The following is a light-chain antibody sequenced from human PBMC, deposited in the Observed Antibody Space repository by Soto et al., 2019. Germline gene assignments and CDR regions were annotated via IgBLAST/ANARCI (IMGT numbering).Light chain of an antibody. J-gene: IGLJ2*01. Sequence: SALTQPASVSGSPGQSITISCTGTSSDVGGYNYVSWYQQHPGKAPKLMIYDVNNRPSGVSNRFSGSKSGNTASLTISGLQAEDEADYYCSSSTSSSTLVFGGGTKLTVL. V-gene: IGLV2-14*01. CDR2: DVN. CDR1: SSDVGGYNY. CDR3: SSSTSSSTLV.